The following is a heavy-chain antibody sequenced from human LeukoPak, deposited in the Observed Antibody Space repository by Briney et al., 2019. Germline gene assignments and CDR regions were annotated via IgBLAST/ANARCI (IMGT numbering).Heavy chain of an antibody. CDR2: IKQDGSEK. CDR3: GRQWIQLWPIDY. Sequence: GGSLRLSCAASGFTFSSYWMSWVRQAPGKGLEWVANIKQDGSEKYYVDSVKGRFTISRDNAKNSLYLQMDSLRAEDTAVYYCGRQWIQLWPIDYWGQGTLVTVSS. V-gene: IGHV3-7*02. D-gene: IGHD5-18*01. CDR1: GFTFSSYW. J-gene: IGHJ4*02.